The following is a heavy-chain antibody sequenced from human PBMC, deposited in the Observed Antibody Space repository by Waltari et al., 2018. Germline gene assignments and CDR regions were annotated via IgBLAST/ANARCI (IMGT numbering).Heavy chain of an antibody. V-gene: IGHV3-74*01. CDR1: GFNFVSNW. D-gene: IGHD3-16*01. CDR3: VRDLAGVGGQ. J-gene: IGHJ4*02. Sequence: EVQLVESGGGLVQPGGSLRLSCAASGFNFVSNWMHWVRQVPGKGLAWVARTNEDGTFTTHADSVKGRFTISRDNAKNTLFLEMNGLRVEDTAVYYCVRDLAGVGGQWGQGTLVTVSA. CDR2: TNEDGTFT.